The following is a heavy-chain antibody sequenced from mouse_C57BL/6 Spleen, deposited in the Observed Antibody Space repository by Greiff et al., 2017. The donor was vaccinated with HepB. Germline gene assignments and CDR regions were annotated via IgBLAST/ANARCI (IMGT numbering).Heavy chain of an antibody. CDR3: TRGLTGVQSY. V-gene: IGHV1-78*01. CDR1: GYTFTDHT. D-gene: IGHD4-1*01. Sequence: VQLQQSDAELVKPGASVKISCKVSGYTFTDHTIHWMNQRPEQGLEWIGYIYTRDGSTTYNEKFKGKATLTADKSSSTAYMQLKSMTSEYSAVYVSTRGLTGVQSYWGQGTLVTVSA. CDR2: IYTRDGST. J-gene: IGHJ3*01.